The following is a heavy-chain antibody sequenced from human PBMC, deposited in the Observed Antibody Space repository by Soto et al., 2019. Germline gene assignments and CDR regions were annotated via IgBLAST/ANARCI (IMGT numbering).Heavy chain of an antibody. V-gene: IGHV3-23*01. J-gene: IGHJ5*02. CDR1: GFTFSSYA. Sequence: TGGSLRLSCAASGFTFSSYAMSWVRQAPGKGLEWVSAISGSGGSTYYADSVKGRFTISRDNSKNTLYLQMNSLRAEDTAVYYCAKDQYIDRGIAAVYPSFDPWGQGTLVTVSS. CDR3: AKDQYIDRGIAAVYPSFDP. D-gene: IGHD6-13*01. CDR2: ISGSGGST.